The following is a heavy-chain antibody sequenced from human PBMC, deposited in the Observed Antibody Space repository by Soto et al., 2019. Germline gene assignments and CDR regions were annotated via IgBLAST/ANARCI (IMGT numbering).Heavy chain of an antibody. D-gene: IGHD6-25*01. Sequence: SETLSLTCAVYGGSFSGYYWSWIRQPPGKGLEWIGEINHSGSTNYNPSLKSRVTISVDTSKNQFSLKLSSVTAADTAVYYCAREAENQRLRTQRGAFDIWAQGTMVPVS. V-gene: IGHV4-34*01. CDR1: GGSFSGYY. J-gene: IGHJ3*02. CDR3: AREAENQRLRTQRGAFDI. CDR2: INHSGST.